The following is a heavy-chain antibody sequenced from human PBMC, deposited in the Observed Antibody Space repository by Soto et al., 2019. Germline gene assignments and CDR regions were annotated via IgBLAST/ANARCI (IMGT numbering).Heavy chain of an antibody. Sequence: PGESLKISCKTSVYTFSDYWIAWVRQLPGKGLEWMGIIYPGDSDTRYSPSFPGQVTISADKSISIAYLQWSSLRASDSAIYYCARAPPGRDGYNRFDFWGQGTLVTVSS. CDR2: IYPGDSDT. D-gene: IGHD5-12*01. V-gene: IGHV5-51*01. CDR1: VYTFSDYW. CDR3: ARAPPGRDGYNRFDF. J-gene: IGHJ4*02.